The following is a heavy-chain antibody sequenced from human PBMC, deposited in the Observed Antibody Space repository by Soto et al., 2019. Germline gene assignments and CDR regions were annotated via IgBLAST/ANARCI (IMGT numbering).Heavy chain of an antibody. CDR1: GPSISSYY. CDR2: IYYSGRT. V-gene: IGHV4-59*01. D-gene: IGHD3-10*01. Sequence: SETLSLTCTVSGPSISSYYWSWIRQPPGKGLEWIGYIYYSGRTNYHPSLKRRVTITVDKSKNQFSMKLSSMTYADTAVYYCARTLITIVRGVIILSDYYFDYWGQGTLVTVSS. CDR3: ARTLITIVRGVIILSDYYFDY. J-gene: IGHJ4*02.